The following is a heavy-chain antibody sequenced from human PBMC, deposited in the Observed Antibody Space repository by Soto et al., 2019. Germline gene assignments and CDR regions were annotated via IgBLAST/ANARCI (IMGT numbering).Heavy chain of an antibody. J-gene: IGHJ4*02. D-gene: IGHD1-26*01. Sequence: PSETLSLTCAVSGYSISSGYYWGFIRQPPGKGLEWIGSMYHSGSTDYNPSLKSRITISVDTSKNQFSLKLRSATAADTAVYYCVRDYSGSSFDYWGQGTLVTVSS. CDR1: GYSISSGYY. V-gene: IGHV4-38-2*02. CDR3: VRDYSGSSFDY. CDR2: MYHSGST.